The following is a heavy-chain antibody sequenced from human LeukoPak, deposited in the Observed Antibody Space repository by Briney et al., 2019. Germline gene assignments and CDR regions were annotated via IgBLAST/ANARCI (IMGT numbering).Heavy chain of an antibody. CDR3: ARSRTGGSSFDH. D-gene: IGHD1-26*01. J-gene: IGHJ4*02. CDR1: GVSISTYY. V-gene: IGHV4-59*01. Sequence: PSETLSLTCTVSGVSISTYYWSWIRQPPGKGLEWIGYLYDSGSTTYNPSLKSRVTISLDTSKNQFSLKLTSVTAADTAVYFCARSRTGGSSFDHWGQGSLVTVSS. CDR2: LYDSGST.